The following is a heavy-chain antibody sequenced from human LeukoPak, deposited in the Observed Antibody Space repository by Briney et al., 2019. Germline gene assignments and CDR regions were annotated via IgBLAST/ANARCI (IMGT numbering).Heavy chain of an antibody. CDR3: AMNLAYSGSCRFFDY. J-gene: IGHJ4*02. CDR1: GFTFSSYA. V-gene: IGHV3-23*01. D-gene: IGHD1-26*01. Sequence: GGSLRLSCAASGFTFSSYAMSWVRQAPGKGLEWVSAISGSGGSTYYADSVKGRFTISRDNSKNTLYLQMNSLRAEDTAVYYCAMNLAYSGSCRFFDYWGQGTLVTVSS. CDR2: ISGSGGST.